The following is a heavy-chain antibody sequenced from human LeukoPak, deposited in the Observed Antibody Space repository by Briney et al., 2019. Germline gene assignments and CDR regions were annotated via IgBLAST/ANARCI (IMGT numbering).Heavy chain of an antibody. CDR3: ATVPMSFCGGDCYSFL. V-gene: IGHV1-24*01. CDR2: FDPEDGET. J-gene: IGHJ4*02. D-gene: IGHD2-21*02. Sequence: ASVKVSCKVSGYTLTELSMHWVRQAPGKGLEWMGGFDPEDGETIYAQKFQGRVTMTEDTSTDTAYMELSSLRSEDTAVYYCATVPMSFCGGDCYSFLWGQGTLVTVSS. CDR1: GYTLTELS.